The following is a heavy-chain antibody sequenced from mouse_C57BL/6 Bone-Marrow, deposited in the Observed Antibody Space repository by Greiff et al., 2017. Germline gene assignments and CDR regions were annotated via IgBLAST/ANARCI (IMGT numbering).Heavy chain of an antibody. D-gene: IGHD2-1*01. J-gene: IGHJ3*01. CDR1: GYTFTSYW. V-gene: IGHV1-64*01. Sequence: VQLQQPGAELVKPGASVKLSCKASGYTFTSYWMHWVKQRPGQGLEWIGMIHPNSGSTNYNEKFKSKATLTVAKSSSTAYMQLSSLTSEDSAVYSCAICYGNYVWFAYWGQGTLVTVAA. CDR3: AICYGNYVWFAY. CDR2: IHPNSGST.